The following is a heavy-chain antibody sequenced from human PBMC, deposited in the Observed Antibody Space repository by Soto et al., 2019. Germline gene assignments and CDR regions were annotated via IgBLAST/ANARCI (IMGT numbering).Heavy chain of an antibody. Sequence: QVQLAQAGAEVRKPGASVKVSCRASGVSFSDFAFSWVRQAPGQGLEWMGGIIPMFAATKYAQRFQGRVTITADASTGTVYLAMSSLTAAYSAVYYCARGGIVEVPAGLSAYDDYNNYRFDAWGQGTLVSVSS. V-gene: IGHV1-69*01. J-gene: IGHJ4*02. CDR3: ARGGIVEVPAGLSAYDDYNNYRFDA. CDR1: GVSFSDFA. CDR2: IIPMFAAT. D-gene: IGHD4-4*01.